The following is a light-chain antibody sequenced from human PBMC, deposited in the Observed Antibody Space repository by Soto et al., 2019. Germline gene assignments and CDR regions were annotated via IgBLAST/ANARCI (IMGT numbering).Light chain of an antibody. CDR3: CSYVAGDSWV. CDR2: EVS. J-gene: IGLJ3*02. Sequence: QSALTQPPSASGSPXXXVTISCTXXXXXVGGHSHVSWYQQHPGEAPKLMIYEVSKRPSGVPDRFSGSKSGNTASLTVSGLQADDEADYYCCSYVAGDSWVFGGGTKVTVL. CDR1: XXXVGGHSH. V-gene: IGLV2-8*01.